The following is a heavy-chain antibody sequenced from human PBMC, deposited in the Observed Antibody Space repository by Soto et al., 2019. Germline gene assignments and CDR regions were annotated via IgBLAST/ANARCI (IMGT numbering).Heavy chain of an antibody. Sequence: LRLSCAASGFTFRNYGMNWFRQAPGKGLEWVSYIGIGSSTKYYADSVKGRFTISRDNAKNSLYLQMNSLRAEDTAVYYCARDQLYYNDISGRPLNAFDVWGQGTMVTVSS. CDR3: ARDQLYYNDISGRPLNAFDV. J-gene: IGHJ3*01. D-gene: IGHD3-22*01. CDR2: IGIGSSTK. CDR1: GFTFRNYG. V-gene: IGHV3-48*01.